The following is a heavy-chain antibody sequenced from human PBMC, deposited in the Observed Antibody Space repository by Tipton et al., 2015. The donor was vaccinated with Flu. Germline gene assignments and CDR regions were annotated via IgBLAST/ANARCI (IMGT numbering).Heavy chain of an antibody. V-gene: IGHV3-7*01. Sequence: SLRLSCAASGFSFSNSWMDWVRQTPGKGLEWVANIKQDGSEKYYVDSAKGRFTISRDNAKNSLYLQMNSLRAEDTAVYYCSKSLDYWGQGTLVTVSS. CDR1: GFSFSNSW. CDR2: IKQDGSEK. J-gene: IGHJ4*02. CDR3: SKSLDY.